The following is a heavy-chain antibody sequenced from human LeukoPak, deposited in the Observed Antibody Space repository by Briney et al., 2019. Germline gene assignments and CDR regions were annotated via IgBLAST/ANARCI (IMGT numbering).Heavy chain of an antibody. Sequence: ASVKVSCKASGYTFTSYGISWVRQAPGQGLEWMRWISAYNGNTNYAQKLQGRVTMTTDTSTSTAYRELRSLRSDDTAVYYCARVPSYCGGDCYSPVDPRGQGNLVTVSS. V-gene: IGHV1-18*01. CDR2: ISAYNGNT. CDR3: ARVPSYCGGDCYSPVDP. D-gene: IGHD2-21*01. CDR1: GYTFTSYG. J-gene: IGHJ5*02.